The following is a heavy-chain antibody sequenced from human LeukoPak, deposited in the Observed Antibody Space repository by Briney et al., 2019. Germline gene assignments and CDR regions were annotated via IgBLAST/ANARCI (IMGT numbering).Heavy chain of an antibody. CDR3: ARDGACSSTSCSPPYFDY. D-gene: IGHD2-2*01. J-gene: IGHJ4*02. CDR2: ISYDGSNV. Sequence: GRSLRLSCAASGFIFSNYAMHWVRQAPGKGLEWVAIISYDGSNVHYVDSVKGRFTISRDNSKNTLYLQMSSLRAEDTAVYYCARDGACSSTSCSPPYFDYWGQGTLVTVSS. V-gene: IGHV3-30*04. CDR1: GFIFSNYA.